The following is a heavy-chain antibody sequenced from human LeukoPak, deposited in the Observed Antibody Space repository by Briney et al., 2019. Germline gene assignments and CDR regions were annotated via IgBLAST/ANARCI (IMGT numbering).Heavy chain of an antibody. V-gene: IGHV3-11*01. CDR1: GFTFSDYY. Sequence: GGSLRLSCAASGFTFSDYYMSWIRQAPGKGLEWVSYISSSGSTIYYADSVKGRFTISRDNAKNSLYLQMNSLRAEDTAVYYCAKDRYFDWLPTDYWGQGTLVTVSS. CDR2: ISSSGSTI. D-gene: IGHD3-9*01. J-gene: IGHJ4*02. CDR3: AKDRYFDWLPTDY.